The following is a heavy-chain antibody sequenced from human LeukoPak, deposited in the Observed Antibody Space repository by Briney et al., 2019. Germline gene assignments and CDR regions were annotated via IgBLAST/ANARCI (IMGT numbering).Heavy chain of an antibody. CDR2: ISYDGSNK. CDR3: ARDSTPYDFWSGYYVGGWFDP. J-gene: IGHJ5*02. CDR1: GFTFSSYA. V-gene: IGHV3-30-3*01. D-gene: IGHD3-3*01. Sequence: GGSLRLSCAASGFTFSSYAMHWVRQAPGKGLEWVAVISYDGSNKYYADSVKGRFTISRDSSKNTLYLQMNSLRAEDTAVYYCARDSTPYDFWSGYYVGGWFDPWGQGTLVTVSS.